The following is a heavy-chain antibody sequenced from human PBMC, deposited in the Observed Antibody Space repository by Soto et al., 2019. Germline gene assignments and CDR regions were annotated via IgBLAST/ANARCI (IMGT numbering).Heavy chain of an antibody. CDR3: AHSKTWVYYFDY. D-gene: IGHD1-26*01. CDR1: GFSLSTNGVG. J-gene: IGHJ4*02. V-gene: IGHV2-5*02. Sequence: QITLKESGPTLVKPTQTLTLTCTFSGFSLSTNGVGVGWIRQPPGKALEWLALIYWDDDKHYSPALKNRLTVTKDSSKKQVVLTMTNMDPVDTATYFCAHSKTWVYYFDYWGQGALVTVSS. CDR2: IYWDDDK.